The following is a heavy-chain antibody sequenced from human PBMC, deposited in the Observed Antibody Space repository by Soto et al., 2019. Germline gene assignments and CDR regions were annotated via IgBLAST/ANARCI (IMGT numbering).Heavy chain of an antibody. CDR2: ISYDGSNK. V-gene: IGHV3-30-3*01. D-gene: IGHD1-7*01. J-gene: IGHJ6*02. Sequence: GGSLRLSCAASGFTFSSYAMHWVRQAPGKGLEWVAVISYDGSNKYYADSVKGRFTISRDNSKNTLYLQMNSLRAEDTAVYYCARDLNNWNYGYYYGMDVWGQGTTVTVSS. CDR3: ARDLNNWNYGYYYGMDV. CDR1: GFTFSSYA.